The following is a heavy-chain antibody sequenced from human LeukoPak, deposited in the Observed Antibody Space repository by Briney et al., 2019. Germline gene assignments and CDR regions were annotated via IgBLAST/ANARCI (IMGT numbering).Heavy chain of an antibody. CDR3: ARVNWNDVGSFDY. V-gene: IGHV3-48*02. J-gene: IGHJ4*02. Sequence: GGSLRLSCAASGFTFSSYIMNWVRQAPGKGLEWLSYISSSSPIYYADSVKGRFTISRDNAKNSLYLQMNSLRDEDTGVYYCARVNWNDVGSFDYWGQGTLVTVSS. CDR1: GFTFSSYI. CDR2: ISSSSPI. D-gene: IGHD1-20*01.